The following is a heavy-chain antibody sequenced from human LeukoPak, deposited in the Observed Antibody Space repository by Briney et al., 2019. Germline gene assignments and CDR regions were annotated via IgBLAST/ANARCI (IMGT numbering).Heavy chain of an antibody. CDR2: IIPIFGTA. CDR1: GGTFSSYA. Sequence: SVKVSCKASGGTFSSYAISWVRQAPGQGLEWMGGIIPIFGTANYAQKFQGRVTITADESTSTAYMELSSLKSEDTAVYYCAREGNYYYDSSGYLSPWGQGTLVTVSS. J-gene: IGHJ5*02. CDR3: AREGNYYYDSSGYLSP. V-gene: IGHV1-69*13. D-gene: IGHD3-22*01.